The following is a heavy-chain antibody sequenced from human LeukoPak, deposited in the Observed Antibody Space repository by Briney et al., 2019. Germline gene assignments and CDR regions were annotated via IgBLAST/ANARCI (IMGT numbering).Heavy chain of an antibody. D-gene: IGHD6-19*01. J-gene: IGHJ4*02. Sequence: SETLSLTCTVSGGPISSSAYYWAWIRQPPGKGLEWIGSIDYTGSTYYNPSLKSRVTISADTSKNQFSLKVNSVTAADAAVFYCARDKIAVPGPDFDYWGQGTLVTVSS. CDR3: ARDKIAVPGPDFDY. CDR1: GGPISSSAYY. CDR2: IDYTGST. V-gene: IGHV4-39*02.